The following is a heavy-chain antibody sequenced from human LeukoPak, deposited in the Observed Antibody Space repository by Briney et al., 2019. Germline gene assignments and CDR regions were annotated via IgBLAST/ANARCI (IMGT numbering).Heavy chain of an antibody. CDR3: ARGGRVKPPTSY. J-gene: IGHJ4*02. CDR1: GGSFSDYY. D-gene: IGHD3-10*01. V-gene: IGHV4-34*01. Sequence: SETLSLTCAVYGGSFSDYYWSWIRQPPGKGLEWIGEINHSGSTNYNPSLKSRVTISVDTSKNQFSLKLSSVTAADTAVYYCARGGRVKPPTSYWGQGTLVTVSS. CDR2: INHSGST.